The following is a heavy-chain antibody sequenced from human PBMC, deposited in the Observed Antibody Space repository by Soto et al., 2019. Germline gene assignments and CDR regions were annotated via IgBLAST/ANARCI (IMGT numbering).Heavy chain of an antibody. Sequence: QVQLVQSGAEVKKPGASVKISCETSGFTFTSYTFHWVRQAPGQRLEWVGWINSGNGKTEYSQNLQARVTLTRDTSANTVFLELRTLTSDDTATYYCARDRYTANWFFDLWGRGTLVIVSS. CDR3: ARDRYTANWFFDL. D-gene: IGHD2-2*02. V-gene: IGHV1-3*01. CDR2: INSGNGKT. J-gene: IGHJ2*01. CDR1: GFTFTSYT.